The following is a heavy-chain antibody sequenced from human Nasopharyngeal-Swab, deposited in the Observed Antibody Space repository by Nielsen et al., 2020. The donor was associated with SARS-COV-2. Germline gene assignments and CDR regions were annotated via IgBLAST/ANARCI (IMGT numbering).Heavy chain of an antibody. D-gene: IGHD4-11*01. CDR1: GFTFSSYS. J-gene: IGHJ6*02. CDR2: ISSSSSYI. CDR3: ARDHLMTVTIPYYYYGMDV. Sequence: GESLKISCAASGFTFSSYSMNWVRQAPGKGPEWVSYISSSSSYIYYADSVKGRFTISRDNAKNSLYLQMNSLRAEDTAVYYCARDHLMTVTIPYYYYGMDVWGQGTTVTVSS. V-gene: IGHV3-21*05.